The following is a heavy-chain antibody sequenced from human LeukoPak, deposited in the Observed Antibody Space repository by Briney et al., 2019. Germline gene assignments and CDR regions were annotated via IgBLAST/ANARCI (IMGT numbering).Heavy chain of an antibody. CDR3: AKEGPWAAGFDY. Sequence: VAVISYDGSNKYYADSVTGRFTISSDNSKNTLYLQMNSLRAEDTAVYYCAKEGPWAAGFDYWGQGTPVTVSS. V-gene: IGHV3-30*18. D-gene: IGHD6-13*01. CDR2: ISYDGSNK. J-gene: IGHJ4*02.